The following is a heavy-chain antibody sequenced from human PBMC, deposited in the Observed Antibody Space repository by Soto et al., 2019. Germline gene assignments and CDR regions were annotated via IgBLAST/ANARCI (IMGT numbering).Heavy chain of an antibody. J-gene: IGHJ5*02. CDR3: ARARWFDP. CDR1: GGSFSGYY. V-gene: IGHV4-34*01. Sequence: SETLSLTCAVYGGSFSGYYWSWIRQPPGKGLEWIGEINHSGSTNYNPSLKSRVTISVDTSKNQFSLKLSSVTAADTAVYYCARARWFDPWGQGTLVTVSS. CDR2: INHSGST.